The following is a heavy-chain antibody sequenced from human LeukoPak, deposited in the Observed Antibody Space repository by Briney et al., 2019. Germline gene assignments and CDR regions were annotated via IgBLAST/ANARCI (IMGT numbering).Heavy chain of an antibody. J-gene: IGHJ3*02. D-gene: IGHD3-10*01. V-gene: IGHV4-59*01. Sequence: PSETLSLTCTVSGGSISSYYWSWIRQPPGKGLEWIGYIYYSGSTNYNPSLKSRVTISVDTSKNRFSLKLSSVTAADTAVYYCASTPFGAAAFDIWGQGTMVTVSS. CDR2: IYYSGST. CDR3: ASTPFGAAAFDI. CDR1: GGSISSYY.